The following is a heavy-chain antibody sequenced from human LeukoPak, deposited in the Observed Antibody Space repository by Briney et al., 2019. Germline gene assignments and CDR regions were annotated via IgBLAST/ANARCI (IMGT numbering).Heavy chain of an antibody. V-gene: IGHV4-30-4*08. CDR3: ARDGRLWQQPFDH. CDR1: GGSISSGDYY. J-gene: IGHJ4*02. D-gene: IGHD6-13*01. CDR2: IYYSGST. Sequence: SSETLSLTCTVSGGSISSGDYYWSWIRQPPGKGLEWIGYIYYSGSTYYNPSLKSRVTISVDTSKNQFSLKLSSVTAADTAVYYCARDGRLWQQPFDHWGQGTLVTVSS.